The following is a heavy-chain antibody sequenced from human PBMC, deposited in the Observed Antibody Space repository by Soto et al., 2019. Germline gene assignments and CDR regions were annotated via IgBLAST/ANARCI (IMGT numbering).Heavy chain of an antibody. CDR1: GLTFSNYA. V-gene: IGHV3-30-3*01. CDR2: ISYDGTNR. Sequence: QVHLVESGGGVVQPGRSLRLSCAASGLTFSNYAMHWVRQAPGKGLEWVAFISYDGTNRCYPDSVKGRFTISRDNSKNXLXXQMNSLKTEDTAMYYCARESSSTVTTGGGGSAKDYWGQGTLVTVSS. D-gene: IGHD4-17*01. CDR3: ARESSSTVTTGGGGSAKDY. J-gene: IGHJ4*02.